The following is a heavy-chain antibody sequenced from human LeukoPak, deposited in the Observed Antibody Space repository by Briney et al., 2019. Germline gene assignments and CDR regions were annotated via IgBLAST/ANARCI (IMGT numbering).Heavy chain of an antibody. V-gene: IGHV4-31*03. Sequence: PSETLSLTCTVSGGSISSGGYYGSWIRQHPGKGLEWIGYIYYSGSTYYNPSLKSRVTISVDTSKNQFSLKLSSVTAADTAVYYCARAQDLPAAPMVGIPNILFDYWGQGTLVTVSS. D-gene: IGHD2-2*01. J-gene: IGHJ4*02. CDR2: IYYSGST. CDR3: ARAQDLPAAPMVGIPNILFDY. CDR1: GGSISSGGYY.